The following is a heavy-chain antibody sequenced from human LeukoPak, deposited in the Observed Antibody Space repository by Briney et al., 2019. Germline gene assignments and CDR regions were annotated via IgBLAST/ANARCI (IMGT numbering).Heavy chain of an antibody. D-gene: IGHD6-19*01. Sequence: SETLSLTCAVYGGSFSGYYWSWIRQPPGKGLEWIGEINHSGSTNYNPSLKSRVTISVDTSKNQFSLKLSSVTAADTAVYYCARPHSSGWSNFDLWGRGTLVTVSS. CDR3: ARPHSSGWSNFDL. J-gene: IGHJ2*01. V-gene: IGHV4-34*01. CDR1: GGSFSGYY. CDR2: INHSGST.